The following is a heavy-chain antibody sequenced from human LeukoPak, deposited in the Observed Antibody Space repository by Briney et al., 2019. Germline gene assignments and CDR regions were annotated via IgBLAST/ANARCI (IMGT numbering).Heavy chain of an antibody. V-gene: IGHV4-4*02. J-gene: IGHJ4*02. CDR3: ARDRPITYYYDSSGYYLSL. CDR2: IYHSGST. Sequence: PSGTLSLTCAVSGGSISSSNWWSWVRQPPGKGLEWIGEIYHSGSTNYNPSLKSRVTISVDKSKNQFSLKLSPVTAADTAVYYCARDRPITYYYDSSGYYLSLWGQGTLATVSS. CDR1: GGSISSSNW. D-gene: IGHD3-22*01.